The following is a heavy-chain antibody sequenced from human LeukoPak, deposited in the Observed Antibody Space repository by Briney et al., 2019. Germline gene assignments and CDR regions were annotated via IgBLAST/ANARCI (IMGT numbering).Heavy chain of an antibody. D-gene: IGHD3-16*01. CDR3: EKDLGGDVWIFDY. Sequence: GGSLRLSCAASGFTFSSYAMSWVRQAPGKGLEWVSAISGSGGRRNYADSVKGRFTISRDNAKNTLYLQMNSLRAEDTAVYYCEKDLGGDVWIFDYWGQGTLVTVSS. J-gene: IGHJ4*02. CDR1: GFTFSSYA. V-gene: IGHV3-23*01. CDR2: ISGSGGRR.